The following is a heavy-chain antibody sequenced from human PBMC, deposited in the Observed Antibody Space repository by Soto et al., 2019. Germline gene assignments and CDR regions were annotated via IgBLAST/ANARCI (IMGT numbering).Heavy chain of an antibody. Sequence: GGSLRLSCAASGFTFSSYWMHWVRQAPGKGLVWVSRINSDGSSTSYADSVKGRFTISRDNAKNTLYLQMNSLRAKDTAVYYCARASGFLEWSSDAFDIWGQGTMVTVSS. D-gene: IGHD3-3*01. CDR1: GFTFSSYW. CDR3: ARASGFLEWSSDAFDI. V-gene: IGHV3-74*01. CDR2: INSDGSST. J-gene: IGHJ3*02.